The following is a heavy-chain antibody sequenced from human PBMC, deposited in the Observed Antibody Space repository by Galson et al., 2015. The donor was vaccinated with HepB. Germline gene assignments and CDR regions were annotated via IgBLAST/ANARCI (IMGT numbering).Heavy chain of an antibody. Sequence: SLRLSCAASGFTFSSYGMHWVRQAPGKGLEWVAVISYDGSNKYYADSVKGRFTISRDNSKNTLYLQMNGLRAEDTTVYYCAKDPSYSWRWQRLSYYFDYWGQGTLVTVSS. J-gene: IGHJ4*02. V-gene: IGHV3-30*18. CDR1: GFTFSSYG. D-gene: IGHD6-25*01. CDR2: ISYDGSNK. CDR3: AKDPSYSWRWQRLSYYFDY.